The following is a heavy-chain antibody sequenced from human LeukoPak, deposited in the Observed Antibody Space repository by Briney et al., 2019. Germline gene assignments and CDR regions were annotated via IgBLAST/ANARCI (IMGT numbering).Heavy chain of an antibody. CDR2: IYYSGTT. CDR1: GVSINSNSYH. Sequence: SETLSLTCSVSGVSINSNSYHGDWIRQAPGKGLEWIGNIYYSGTTSYNPSLKSRVAMSVDTSKNQFSLILSSVTAADTAVYYCARRDHLLTDYAFHYWGQGTLATVSS. V-gene: IGHV4-39*01. J-gene: IGHJ4*02. CDR3: ARRDHLLTDYAFHY. D-gene: IGHD3-9*01.